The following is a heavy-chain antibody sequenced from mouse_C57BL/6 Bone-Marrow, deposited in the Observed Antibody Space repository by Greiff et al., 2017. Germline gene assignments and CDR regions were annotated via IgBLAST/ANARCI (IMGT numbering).Heavy chain of an antibody. CDR1: GFTFSSYG. CDR2: ISSGGSYT. CDR3: ARRGDGSDWYFDV. Sequence: EVPLVESGGDLVKPGGSLKLSCAASGFTFSSYGMSWVRQTPDKRLEWVANISSGGSYTSYTDSVKWRFTISRDNAKNTLYLQMSSLKSEDTAMYYCARRGDGSDWYFDVWGTGTTVTVSS. J-gene: IGHJ1*03. V-gene: IGHV5-6*01.